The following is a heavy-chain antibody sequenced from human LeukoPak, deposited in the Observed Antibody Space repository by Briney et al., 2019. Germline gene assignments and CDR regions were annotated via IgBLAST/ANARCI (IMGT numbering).Heavy chain of an antibody. Sequence: SGGSLRLSCAASGFTFSSYAMSWVRQAPGKGLEWVSAISGSGGSTYYADSVKGRFTISRDNSKNTLYLQMNSLRAEDTAVYYCAKFTGDSSGYYYYCYYGMDVWGQGTTVTVSS. J-gene: IGHJ6*02. CDR2: ISGSGGST. V-gene: IGHV3-23*01. D-gene: IGHD3-22*01. CDR1: GFTFSSYA. CDR3: AKFTGDSSGYYYYCYYGMDV.